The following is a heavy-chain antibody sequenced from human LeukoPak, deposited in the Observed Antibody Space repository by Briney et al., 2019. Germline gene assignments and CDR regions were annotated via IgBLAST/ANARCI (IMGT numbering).Heavy chain of an antibody. CDR1: GFTFDDYA. V-gene: IGHV3-9*01. CDR3: AKGNYGDS. Sequence: GGSLRLSCAASGFTFDDYAMHWVRQAPGKGLEWVSGISWNSGSKGYADSVKGRFTISRDNAKNSLYLQMNSLTAEDTALYYCAKGNYGDSWGQGTLVTVSS. CDR2: ISWNSGSK. J-gene: IGHJ4*02.